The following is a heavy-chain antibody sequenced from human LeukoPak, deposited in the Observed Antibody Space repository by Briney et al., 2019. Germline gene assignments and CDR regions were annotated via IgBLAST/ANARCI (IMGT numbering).Heavy chain of an antibody. D-gene: IGHD2-8*01. CDR1: GFSVSSNY. Sequence: GGSLRLSCAASGFSVSSNYMSWVRQAPGKGLVWVSVIYGGGSTYYADSVKGRFTISRDNSKNTLYLQMNSLRPEDTAVFFCARHPYCTNGICFMRYYFDYWGQGTLVTVSS. CDR3: ARHPYCTNGICFMRYYFDY. J-gene: IGHJ4*02. V-gene: IGHV3-66*04. CDR2: IYGGGST.